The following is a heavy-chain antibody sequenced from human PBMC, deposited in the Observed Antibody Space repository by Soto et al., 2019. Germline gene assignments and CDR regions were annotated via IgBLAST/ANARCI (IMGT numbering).Heavy chain of an antibody. D-gene: IGHD3-22*01. CDR1: GDSISTFY. V-gene: IGHV4-59*01. J-gene: IGHJ4*02. CDR2: VYYTGST. CDR3: ARGRTVRNYADDSSDYFYFFDY. Sequence: KPSETLSLTCTVSGDSISTFYWGWMRQSPGKELEWLGYVYYTGSTNYNPSLKSRVTISVDRSKNQFSLKLTSANAADTAVYYCARGRTVRNYADDSSDYFYFFDYWGQGTQVTVSS.